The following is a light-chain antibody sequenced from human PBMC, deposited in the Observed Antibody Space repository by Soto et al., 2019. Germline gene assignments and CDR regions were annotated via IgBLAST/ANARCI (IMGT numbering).Light chain of an antibody. V-gene: IGLV2-14*01. CDR2: DVT. J-gene: IGLJ2*01. Sequence: QSALTQPASVSGSPGQSITISCTGTSSDVGNYNSVSWYQQYPGKAPKLMIYDVTNRPSGVSNRFPGSKSGNTASLTISGLQAEDEADYYCSSYTTTTTVLFGGGTKVTVL. CDR1: SSDVGNYNS. CDR3: SSYTTTTTVL.